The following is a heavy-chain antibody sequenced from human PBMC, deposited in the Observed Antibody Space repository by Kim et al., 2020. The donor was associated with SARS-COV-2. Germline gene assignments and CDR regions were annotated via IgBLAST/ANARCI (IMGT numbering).Heavy chain of an antibody. Sequence: QTFQGRGTITADESTSTAYMELSSMRSEDTAVYYCAREILNSSGWYEVDYWGQGTLVTVSS. J-gene: IGHJ4*02. D-gene: IGHD6-19*01. CDR3: AREILNSSGWYEVDY. V-gene: IGHV1-69*01.